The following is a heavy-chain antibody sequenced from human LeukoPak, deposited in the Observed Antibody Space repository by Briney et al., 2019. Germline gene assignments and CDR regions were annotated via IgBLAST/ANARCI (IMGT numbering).Heavy chain of an antibody. V-gene: IGHV4-34*01. CDR3: ARRSTTMVRGVIVYYYYYYMDV. D-gene: IGHD3-10*01. CDR2: INHSGST. J-gene: IGHJ6*03. CDR1: GGSFSGHY. Sequence: SETLSLTCAVYGGSFSGHYWSWIRQPPGKGLEWIGEINHSGSTNYNPSLKSRVTISVDTSKNQFSLKLSSVTAADTAVYYCARRSTTMVRGVIVYYYYYYMDVWGKGTTVTISS.